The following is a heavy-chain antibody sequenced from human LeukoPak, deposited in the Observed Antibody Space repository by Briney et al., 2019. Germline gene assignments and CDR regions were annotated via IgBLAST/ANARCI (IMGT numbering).Heavy chain of an antibody. J-gene: IGHJ5*02. Sequence: GRSLRLSCAASGFTFDDYAMHWVRQAPGKGLEWVSGISWNSGSIGYADSGKGRFTISRDNAKNSLYLHMDSLRAEDMALYYCAKGVLPSIAAEFDPWGQGTLVTVSS. D-gene: IGHD6-13*01. CDR2: ISWNSGSI. CDR1: GFTFDDYA. CDR3: AKGVLPSIAAEFDP. V-gene: IGHV3-9*03.